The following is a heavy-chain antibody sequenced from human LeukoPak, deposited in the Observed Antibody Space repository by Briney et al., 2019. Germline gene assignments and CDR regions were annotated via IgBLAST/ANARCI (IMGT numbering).Heavy chain of an antibody. V-gene: IGHV3-49*04. Sequence: PGRSLRLSCTTSDFTFGDYAMTWVRQAPGKGLEWVGFIRSKAYGETTEYAASVKGRFTISRDDSKSIAYLQMNSLKTEDTAVYYCTRDLGGGYCSSITCSDFDYWGQGTLVTVSS. CDR2: IRSKAYGETT. CDR1: DFTFGDYA. J-gene: IGHJ4*02. CDR3: TRDLGGGYCSSITCSDFDY. D-gene: IGHD2-2*01.